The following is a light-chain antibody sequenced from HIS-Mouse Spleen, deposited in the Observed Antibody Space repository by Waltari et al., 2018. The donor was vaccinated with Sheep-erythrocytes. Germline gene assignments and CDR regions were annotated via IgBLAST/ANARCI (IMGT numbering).Light chain of an antibody. Sequence: SYELTQPPSVSVSPGPTARITCSGDAWPKKYAYWYQQKPGQAPVLVIYKDSERPSGIPERFSGSSSGTTVTLTISGVQAEDEADYYCQSADSSGTYVFGTGTKVTVL. CDR2: KDS. CDR3: QSADSSGTYV. V-gene: IGLV3-25*03. J-gene: IGLJ1*01. CDR1: AWPKKY.